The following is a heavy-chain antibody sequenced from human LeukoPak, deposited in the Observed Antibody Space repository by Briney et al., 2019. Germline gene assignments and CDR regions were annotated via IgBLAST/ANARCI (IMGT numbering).Heavy chain of an antibody. CDR2: ISSSSSTV. V-gene: IGHV3-48*01. Sequence: PWGSLRLSCAVSGFTFNTYSMNWVRQAPGKGLEWVSYISSSSSTVYYADSVKGRFTISRDNAQNSLYLQMNSLRTEDTAVYHCARGGPPHNPRSDNWFDPWGQGTLVTVSS. CDR3: ARGGPPHNPRSDNWFDP. J-gene: IGHJ5*02. D-gene: IGHD1-14*01. CDR1: GFTFNTYS.